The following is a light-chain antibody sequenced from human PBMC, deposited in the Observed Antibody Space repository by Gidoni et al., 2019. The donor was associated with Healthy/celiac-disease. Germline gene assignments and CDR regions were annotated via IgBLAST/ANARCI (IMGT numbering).Light chain of an antibody. V-gene: IGLV3-19*01. CDR2: GKN. Sequence: SSELTQDPAVSVAFGQTVRITFQGDSLRSYYARWYQQKPGPAPVLVIYGKNNRPSGIPDRFSGSSSGNTASLTITGAQAEDEADYYCNSRDSSGNHWVFGGGTKLTVL. J-gene: IGLJ3*02. CDR1: SLRSYY. CDR3: NSRDSSGNHWV.